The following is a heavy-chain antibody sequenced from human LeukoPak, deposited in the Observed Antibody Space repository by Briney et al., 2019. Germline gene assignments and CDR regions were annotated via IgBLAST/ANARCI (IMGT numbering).Heavy chain of an antibody. J-gene: IGHJ6*02. D-gene: IGHD6-13*01. CDR3: ARGGIAAAGSIYGMDV. Sequence: SETLSLTCTVSGGSISSYYWSWIRQPPGKGLEWIGYIYYSGSTNYNPSLKSRVTISVDTSKNQFSLKLSSVTAADTAVYYCARGGIAAAGSIYGMDVWGQGTTVTVSS. V-gene: IGHV4-59*01. CDR2: IYYSGST. CDR1: GGSISSYY.